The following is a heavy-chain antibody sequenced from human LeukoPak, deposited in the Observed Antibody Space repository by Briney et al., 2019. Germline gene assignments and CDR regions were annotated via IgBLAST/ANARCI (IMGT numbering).Heavy chain of an antibody. CDR1: GFTFSSYV. V-gene: IGHV3-23*01. CDR2: ISGTGDSI. Sequence: PGGSLRLSCSASGFTFSSYVLSWVRQAPGKGLEWVSAISGTGDSIYCAASVKGRFTISRDNAKNTLYLQMNSLTAEDTAVYYCAKDPRGGYSGSWYFDYWGQGTQVTVSS. J-gene: IGHJ4*02. D-gene: IGHD5-12*01. CDR3: AKDPRGGYSGSWYFDY.